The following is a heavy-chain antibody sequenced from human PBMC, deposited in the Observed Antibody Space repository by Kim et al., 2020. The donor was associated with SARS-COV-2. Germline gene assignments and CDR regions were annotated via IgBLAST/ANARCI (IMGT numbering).Heavy chain of an antibody. CDR1: GSSITSGYH. CDR2: IHQRGDT. D-gene: IGHD2-2*02. J-gene: IGHJ3*01. CDR3: AKDPSSYTNRDAFDV. Sequence: SETLSLTCTVSGSSITSGYHWGWLRQPPGKGLEWVGTIHQRGDTYYNPSLRGRATISIDTSTNHLFLQLRTLTAADTAVYYCAKDPSSYTNRDAFDVWG. V-gene: IGHV4-38-2*02.